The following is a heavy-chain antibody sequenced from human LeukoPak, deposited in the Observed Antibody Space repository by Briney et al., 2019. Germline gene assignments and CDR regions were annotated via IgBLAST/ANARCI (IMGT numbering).Heavy chain of an antibody. D-gene: IGHD3-10*01. CDR1: GYTFTSYD. CDR2: MNPNSGNT. J-gene: IGHJ6*02. V-gene: IGHV1-8*01. Sequence: ASVKVSCKASGYTFTSYDTNWVRQATGQGLEWMGWMNPNSGNTGYAQKFQGRVTMTRNTSISTAYMELSSLRSEDTAVYYCARWKVRGVIIKRDYGMDVWGQGTTVTVSS. CDR3: ARWKVRGVIIKRDYGMDV.